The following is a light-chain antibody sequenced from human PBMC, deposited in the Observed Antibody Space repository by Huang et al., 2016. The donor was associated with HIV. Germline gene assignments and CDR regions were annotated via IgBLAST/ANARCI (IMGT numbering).Light chain of an antibody. CDR2: GAS. J-gene: IGKJ1*01. CDR3: HQYYSSPQT. CDR1: QSVFHSSNNKHY. Sequence: DIVVTQSPVSLALSLGERAAINCTSSQSVFHSSNNKHYLSWYQLKPGQSPQLLIYGASTREFGVPDRFRGTGSGTDFTLTITSLQAEDVAVYYCHQYYSSPQTFGQGTKVEV. V-gene: IGKV4-1*01.